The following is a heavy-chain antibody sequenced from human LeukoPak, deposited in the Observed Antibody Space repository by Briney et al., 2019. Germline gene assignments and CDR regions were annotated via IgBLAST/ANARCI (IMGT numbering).Heavy chain of an antibody. CDR2: ISSSGDNT. CDR1: GFTFSNYA. Sequence: GGSLRLSCAASGFTFSNYAMSWVRQAPGKGLEWVSTISSSGDNTHYADFVKGRFTISRDNSKNTLYLQTNTLRAEDTAIFYCARRGWLINFDYWGQGTLVTVSS. J-gene: IGHJ4*02. V-gene: IGHV3-23*01. CDR3: ARRGWLINFDY. D-gene: IGHD5-12*01.